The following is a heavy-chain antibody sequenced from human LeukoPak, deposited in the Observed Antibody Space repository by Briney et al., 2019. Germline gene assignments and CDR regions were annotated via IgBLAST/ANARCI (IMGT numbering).Heavy chain of an antibody. V-gene: IGHV4-30-4*08. Sequence: SETLSLTCTVSGGSINSGDYYWRWIRQPPGKGLEWIGYIYSSGSTYYNPSLKSRLTMSLDTSKSQFSLKVSSVTAADTAVYHCARSNWKYYFDFWGQGTLVTVSS. CDR2: IYSSGST. CDR3: ARSNWKYYFDF. CDR1: GGSINSGDYY. J-gene: IGHJ4*02. D-gene: IGHD1-1*01.